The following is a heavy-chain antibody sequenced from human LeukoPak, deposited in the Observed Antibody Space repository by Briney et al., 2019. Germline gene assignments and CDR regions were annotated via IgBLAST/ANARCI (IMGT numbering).Heavy chain of an antibody. CDR3: ARVHSIGTSPLLRLYYYYMDV. D-gene: IGHD1-1*01. V-gene: IGHV1-18*01. J-gene: IGHJ6*03. CDR2: ISAYNGNT. Sequence: ASVKVSCKASGYTFTSYGISWVRQAPGQGLEWMGWISAYNGNTNYAQKLQGRVTMTTDTSTSTAYMELRSLRSDDTAVYYCARVHSIGTSPLLRLYYYYMDVWGKGTTVTISS. CDR1: GYTFTSYG.